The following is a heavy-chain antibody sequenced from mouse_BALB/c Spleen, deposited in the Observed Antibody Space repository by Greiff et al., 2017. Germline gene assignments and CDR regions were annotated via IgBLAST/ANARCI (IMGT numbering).Heavy chain of an antibody. D-gene: IGHD2-14*01. CDR2: ISNGGGST. Sequence: EVQLVESGGGLVQPGGSLKLSCAASGFTFSSYTMSWVRQTPEKRLEWVAYISNGGGSTYYPDTVKGRFTITRDNAKNTLYLQMSSLESEVTAMYCCARLYYRVLDYWGQGTSVTVSS. CDR1: GFTFSSYT. V-gene: IGHV5-12-2*01. CDR3: ARLYYRVLDY. J-gene: IGHJ4*01.